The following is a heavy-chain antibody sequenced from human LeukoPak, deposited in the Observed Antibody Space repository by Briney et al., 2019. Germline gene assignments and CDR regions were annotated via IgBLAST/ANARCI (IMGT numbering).Heavy chain of an antibody. Sequence: SETLSLTCTVSGGSMSSYYWSWVRQPPGKGLEWIGYIYYSGSTNYNPSLKSRVTISVDTSKNQFSLKLSSVTAADTAVYYCARLAVAGTGAFDIWGQGTMVTVSS. V-gene: IGHV4-59*08. CDR1: GGSMSSYY. CDR2: IYYSGST. J-gene: IGHJ3*02. CDR3: ARLAVAGTGAFDI. D-gene: IGHD6-19*01.